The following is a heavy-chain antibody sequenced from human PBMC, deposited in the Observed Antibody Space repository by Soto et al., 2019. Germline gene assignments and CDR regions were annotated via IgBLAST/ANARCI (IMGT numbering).Heavy chain of an antibody. J-gene: IGHJ4*02. CDR1: GYIFTGYF. CDR3: ALDDSSGYYLVY. CDR2: INPNSGGT. D-gene: IGHD3-22*01. V-gene: IGHV1-2*02. Sequence: EASVKVSCKASGYIFTGYFMHWVRQAPGQGLEWMGWINPNSGGTNYAQKFQGRVTMTRDTSISTAYMELSRLRSDDTAVYYCALDDSSGYYLVYWGQGTLVTVSS.